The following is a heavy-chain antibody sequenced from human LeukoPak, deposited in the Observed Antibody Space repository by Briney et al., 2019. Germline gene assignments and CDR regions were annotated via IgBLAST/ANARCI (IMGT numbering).Heavy chain of an antibody. J-gene: IGHJ4*02. V-gene: IGHV3-48*03. Sequence: GGSLRLSCAASGFTFSSYEMNWVRQAPGKGLEWVSYISSSGSTIYYADSVKGRFTISRDNAKNSLYLQMNSLRAEDTAVCYCARSSAMATTGFDYWGQGTLVTVSS. D-gene: IGHD5-18*01. CDR3: ARSSAMATTGFDY. CDR2: ISSSGSTI. CDR1: GFTFSSYE.